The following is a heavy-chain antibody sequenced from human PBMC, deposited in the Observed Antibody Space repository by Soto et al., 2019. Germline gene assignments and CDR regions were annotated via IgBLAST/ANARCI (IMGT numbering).Heavy chain of an antibody. D-gene: IGHD2-15*01. V-gene: IGHV3-9*01. CDR2: ISWNSGSI. CDR3: AKDGVAGRGIDY. CDR1: GFTFDDYA. J-gene: IGHJ4*02. Sequence: AGGSLRLSCAASGFTFDDYAMHWVRQAPGKGLEWVSGISWNSGSIGYADSVKGRFTISRDNAKNSLYLQMNSLRAEDTALYYCAKDGVAGRGIDYWGQGTLVTVSS.